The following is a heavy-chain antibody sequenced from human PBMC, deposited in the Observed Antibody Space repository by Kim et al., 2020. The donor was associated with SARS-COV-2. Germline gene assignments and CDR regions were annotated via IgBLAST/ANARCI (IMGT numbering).Heavy chain of an antibody. CDR3: GRGPTYSSGWYPNAFDI. V-gene: IGHV7-4-1*02. CDR1: GYTFTSYA. D-gene: IGHD6-19*01. CDR2: INTNTGNP. J-gene: IGHJ3*02. Sequence: ASVKVSCKASGYTFTSYAMNWVRQAPGQGLEWMGWINTNTGNPTYAQGFTGRFVFSLDTSVSTAYLQISSLKAEDTAVYYCGRGPTYSSGWYPNAFDIWGQGTMVTVSS.